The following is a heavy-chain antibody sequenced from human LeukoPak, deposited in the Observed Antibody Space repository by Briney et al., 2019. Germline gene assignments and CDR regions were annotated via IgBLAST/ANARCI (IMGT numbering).Heavy chain of an antibody. J-gene: IGHJ3*02. CDR2: INHSGST. CDR3: ARPWGGYDAFDI. V-gene: IGHV4-34*01. Sequence: SETLSLTCAVYGGSFSGYYWSWIRQPPGKGLEWIGEINHSGSTNYNPPLKSRVTISVDTSKNQFSLKLSSVTAADTAVYYCARPWGGYDAFDIWGQGQWSPSLQ. CDR1: GGSFSGYY. D-gene: IGHD5-12*01.